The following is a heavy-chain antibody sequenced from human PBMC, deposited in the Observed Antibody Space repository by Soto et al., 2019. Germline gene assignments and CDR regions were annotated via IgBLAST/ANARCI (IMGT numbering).Heavy chain of an antibody. CDR2: INPNSGGT. J-gene: IGHJ6*02. Sequence: GASVKVSCKASGYTFTGYYMHWVRQAPGQGLEWMGWINPNSGGTNYAQKFQGWVTMTRDTSISTAYMELSRLRSDDTAVYYCARGGYYCSSTSCYYYYGMDVWGQGTTVTVS. V-gene: IGHV1-2*04. D-gene: IGHD2-2*01. CDR3: ARGGYYCSSTSCYYYYGMDV. CDR1: GYTFTGYY.